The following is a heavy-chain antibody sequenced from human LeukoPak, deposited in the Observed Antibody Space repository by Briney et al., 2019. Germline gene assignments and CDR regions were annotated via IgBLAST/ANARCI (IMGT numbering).Heavy chain of an antibody. CDR1: GFTFSSYW. CDR2: ISTDGFST. J-gene: IGHJ4*02. CDR3: ARTTHCGGACYFFDY. V-gene: IGHV3-74*01. Sequence: GGSLRLSCAASGFTFSSYWMHWVRQAPGKGLVWVSRISTDGFSTNYADSVKGRFTISRDNAKNTLYLQMNSLRAEDTAVYYCARTTHCGGACYFFDYWGQGALVTVSS. D-gene: IGHD2-21*02.